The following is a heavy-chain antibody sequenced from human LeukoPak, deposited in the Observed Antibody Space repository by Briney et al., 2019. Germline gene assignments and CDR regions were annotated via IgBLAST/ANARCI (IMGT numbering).Heavy chain of an antibody. CDR1: GGSISSSSYY. CDR2: IYYSGST. V-gene: IGHV4-39*07. D-gene: IGHD6-6*01. J-gene: IGHJ4*02. Sequence: SETLSLTCTVSGGSISSSSYYWGWIRQPPGKGLEWIGSIYYSGSTYYNPSLKSRVTISVDTSKNQFSLKLSSVTAADTAVYYCARDRAARRGIFDYWGQGTLVTVSS. CDR3: ARDRAARRGIFDY.